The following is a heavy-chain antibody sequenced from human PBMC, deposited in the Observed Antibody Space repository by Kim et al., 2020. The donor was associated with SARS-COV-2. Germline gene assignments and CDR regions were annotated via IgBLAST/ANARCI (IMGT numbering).Heavy chain of an antibody. CDR3: ARDGLYSSGWSYDY. Sequence: SETLSLTCAVYGGSFSGYYWSWIRQPPGKGLEWIGEINHSGSTNYNPSLKSRVTISVDTSKNQFSLKLSSVTAADTAVYYCARDGLYSSGWSYDYWGQGTLGTVSS. V-gene: IGHV4-34*01. J-gene: IGHJ4*02. CDR1: GGSFSGYY. CDR2: INHSGST. D-gene: IGHD6-19*01.